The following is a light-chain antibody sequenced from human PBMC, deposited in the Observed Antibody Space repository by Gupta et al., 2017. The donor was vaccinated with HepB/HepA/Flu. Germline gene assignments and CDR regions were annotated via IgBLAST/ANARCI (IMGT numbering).Light chain of an antibody. Sequence: DIQMTQSPSTLSASVGDRVTITCRASQSISIWLAWFQQKPGKAPKLLIYKASSLKSGVPSRFSGSGSGTEFTLTISSLQPDDFATYYCQQYNNLWTFGQGTKVEIK. CDR2: KAS. V-gene: IGKV1-5*03. J-gene: IGKJ1*01. CDR3: QQYNNLWT. CDR1: QSISIW.